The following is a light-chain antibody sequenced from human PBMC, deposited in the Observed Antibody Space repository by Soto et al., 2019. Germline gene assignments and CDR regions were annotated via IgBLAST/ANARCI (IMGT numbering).Light chain of an antibody. CDR2: EDT. J-gene: IGLJ1*01. V-gene: IGLV2-23*01. CDR3: CSYVGASTYV. Sequence: QSALTQPASVSGSPGQSITISCTGTSDVVGNYNLVSWYQQHPGKAPKLIIYEDTKRPSGVSNRFSGSTSGSTASLTISGLQTEDEADYSCCSYVGASTYVFGTGTKLTVL. CDR1: SDVVGNYNL.